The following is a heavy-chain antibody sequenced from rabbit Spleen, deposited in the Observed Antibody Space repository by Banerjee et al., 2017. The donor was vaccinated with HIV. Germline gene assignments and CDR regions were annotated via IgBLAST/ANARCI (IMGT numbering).Heavy chain of an antibody. V-gene: IGHV1S40*01. CDR2: IAAGSGGTT. D-gene: IGHD7-1*01. CDR3: ARFYAGYGDFGYAAM. CDR1: GFSFRSGYY. J-gene: IGHJ4*01. Sequence: QSLEESGGDLVKPGTSLTLTCKASGFSFRSGYYMFWARQAPGKGLEWIACIAAGSGGTTYYASWAKGRFTVSKTSSTTVTLQMTSLTAADTATYFCARFYAGYGDFGYAAMWGPGTLVTVS.